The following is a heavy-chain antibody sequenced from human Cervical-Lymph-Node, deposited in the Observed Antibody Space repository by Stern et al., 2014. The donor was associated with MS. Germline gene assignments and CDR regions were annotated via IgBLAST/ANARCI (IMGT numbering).Heavy chain of an antibody. D-gene: IGHD5-24*01. CDR2: IFPADSDT. J-gene: IGHJ4*02. V-gene: IGHV5-51*01. CDR3: ARHHGHSPTPFDS. CDR1: RDSFTHSW. Sequence: EVQLVESGSEVKKPGESLKISCKASRDSFTHSWIGWVRQMPGKGLEWMGIIFPADSDTKYSPSFEGQVTFSFDRSTSTAYLQWSSLKASDTAIYYCARHHGHSPTPFDSWGQGTRVTVSS.